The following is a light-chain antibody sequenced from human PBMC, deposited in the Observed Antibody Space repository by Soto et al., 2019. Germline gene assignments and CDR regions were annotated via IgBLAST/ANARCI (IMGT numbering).Light chain of an antibody. J-gene: IGKJ1*01. V-gene: IGKV3-15*01. Sequence: EAAMTQSPATLSVSREESATLSCIAIQSLNSNLAWYHQKLGQARRVLTYGASTRATGIPARSSGSGPGTDSTLTFSRLNPEDFPVYYCKEYNPRPWTFGQGTKVDI. CDR2: GAS. CDR3: KEYNPRPWT. CDR1: QSLNSN.